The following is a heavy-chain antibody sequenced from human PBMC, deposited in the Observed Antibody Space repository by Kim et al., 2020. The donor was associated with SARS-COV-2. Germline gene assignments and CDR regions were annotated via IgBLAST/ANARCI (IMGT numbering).Heavy chain of an antibody. CDR3: ARDDHGSGGAHTSDI. CDR2: ISGDTTST. V-gene: IGHV3-11*06. D-gene: IGHD3-10*01. J-gene: IGHJ3*02. CDR1: GFTFSKYY. Sequence: GGSLRLSCAASGFTFSKYYMSWIRQAPGKGLEWVSYISGDTTSTNYADSVRGRFTISRDNAKNSLFLQMRSLRDEDTALYFCARDDHGSGGAHTSDIWGLGTMVTVSS.